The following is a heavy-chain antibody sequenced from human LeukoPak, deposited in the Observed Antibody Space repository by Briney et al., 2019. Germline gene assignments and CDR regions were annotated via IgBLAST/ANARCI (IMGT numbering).Heavy chain of an antibody. V-gene: IGHV1-2*02. D-gene: IGHD2-15*01. J-gene: IGHJ3*02. Sequence: ASVKVSCKASGYTFTGYYMHWVRQAPGQGLEWMGWINPNSGGTNYAQKFQGRVTMTRDTSISTAYMELSRLRSDDTAVYYCARVVGYGSGGSCYCAAFDIWGQGTMVTVSS. CDR3: ARVVGYGSGGSCYCAAFDI. CDR2: INPNSGGT. CDR1: GYTFTGYY.